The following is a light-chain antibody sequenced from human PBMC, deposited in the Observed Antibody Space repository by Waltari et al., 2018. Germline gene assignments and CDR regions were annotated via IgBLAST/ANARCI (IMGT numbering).Light chain of an antibody. Sequence: QSALTQPASVSGSPGQSITISCTGTSSDVGGYNYVSWYQQHPGKAPKLMIYDVSNRPSGLYDRFSGSKSGNTASLTISGLQAEDEDDYYCSSYTSSSSNWVFGGGTKLTVL. V-gene: IGLV2-14*01. CDR2: DVS. J-gene: IGLJ3*02. CDR3: SSYTSSSSNWV. CDR1: SSDVGGYNY.